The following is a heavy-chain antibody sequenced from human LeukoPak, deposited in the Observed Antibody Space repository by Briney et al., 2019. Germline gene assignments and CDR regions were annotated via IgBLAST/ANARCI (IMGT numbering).Heavy chain of an antibody. J-gene: IGHJ4*02. D-gene: IGHD6-13*01. CDR1: EFTFNNNG. CDR2: IRYDGIYK. Sequence: GGSLRLSCAASEFTFNNNGMHWVRQAPGKGLEWVAFIRYDGIYKYYADSVKGRFTISRDNSKNTLYLQMNSLRAEDTAVYYCAKDLRIAAAGSGPPFDYWGQGTLVTVSS. CDR3: AKDLRIAAAGSGPPFDY. V-gene: IGHV3-30*02.